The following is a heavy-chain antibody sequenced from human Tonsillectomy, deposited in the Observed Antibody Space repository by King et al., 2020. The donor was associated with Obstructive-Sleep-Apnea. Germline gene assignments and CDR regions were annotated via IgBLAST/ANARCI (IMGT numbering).Heavy chain of an antibody. CDR2: ISGYNGNT. CDR3: ARLGPSYYYGSGTEDY. D-gene: IGHD3-10*01. CDR1: GYSISNG. V-gene: IGHV1-18*04. J-gene: IGHJ4*02. Sequence: VQLVESGREVKKPGASVEVSCKASGYSISNGISWVRQAPGQGLERMGWISGYNGNTNYAQKFQGRVTMTTDTSTSTAYLEGRSLSSDDTAVYYCARLGPSYYYGSGTEDYWGQGTLVTVSS.